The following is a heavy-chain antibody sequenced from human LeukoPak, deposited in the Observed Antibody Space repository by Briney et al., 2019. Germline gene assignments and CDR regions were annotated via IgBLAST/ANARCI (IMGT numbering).Heavy chain of an antibody. Sequence: GGSLRLSCAASGFTFSSYCMHWVRQAPGKGLVWVSRTNSDGSGTSYADSVKGRFTISRDNAKNTLYLQMNSLRAEDTAVYYCARGYCSSGSCFNFDYWGQGTLVTVSS. CDR2: TNSDGSGT. V-gene: IGHV3-74*01. CDR1: GFTFSSYC. J-gene: IGHJ4*02. CDR3: ARGYCSSGSCFNFDY. D-gene: IGHD2-15*01.